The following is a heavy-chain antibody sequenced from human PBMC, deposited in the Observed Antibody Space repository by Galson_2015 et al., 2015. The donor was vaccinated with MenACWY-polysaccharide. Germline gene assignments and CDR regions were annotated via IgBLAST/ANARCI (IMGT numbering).Heavy chain of an antibody. CDR2: ISGSGATT. CDR1: GSTFSGND. V-gene: IGHV3-23*01. CDR3: AKGGGFYSSGFDY. Sequence: SLRLSCAASGSTFSGNDMNWVRQAPGKGLEWVAIISGSGATTYYADSVKGRFTISRDNSKSTVYVEMNSLRGEDTAVYYCAKGGGFYSSGFDYWGQGTLVTVSP. J-gene: IGHJ4*02. D-gene: IGHD6-19*01.